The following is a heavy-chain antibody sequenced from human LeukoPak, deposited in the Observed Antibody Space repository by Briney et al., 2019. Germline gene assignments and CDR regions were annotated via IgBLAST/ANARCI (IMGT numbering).Heavy chain of an antibody. CDR1: GFTFSIYG. CDR2: ISTSSSYT. V-gene: IGHV3-21*04. D-gene: IGHD3-10*01. CDR3: ARVLSGRGSLYSYYYYMDV. J-gene: IGHJ6*03. Sequence: AGGSLRLSCAASGFTFSIYGMNWVRQAPGKGLEWVSFISTSSSYTYYADSVKGRFTISRDNARNSLYLQMNSLRAEDTAVYYCARVLSGRGSLYSYYYYMDVWGKGTTVTISS.